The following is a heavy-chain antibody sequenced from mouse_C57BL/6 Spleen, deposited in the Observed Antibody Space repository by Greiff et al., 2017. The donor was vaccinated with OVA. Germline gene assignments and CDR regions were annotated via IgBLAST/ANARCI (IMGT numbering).Heavy chain of an antibody. D-gene: IGHD2-2*01. CDR2: ISSGSSTI. V-gene: IGHV5-17*01. CDR1: GFTFSDYG. Sequence: EVQLQESGGGLVKPGGSLKLSCAASGFTFSDYGMHWVRQAPEKGLEWVAYISSGSSTIYYADTVKGRFTISRDNAKNTLFLQMTSLRSEDTAMYYCASSTMVTTYYFDYWGQGTTLTVSS. J-gene: IGHJ2*01. CDR3: ASSTMVTTYYFDY.